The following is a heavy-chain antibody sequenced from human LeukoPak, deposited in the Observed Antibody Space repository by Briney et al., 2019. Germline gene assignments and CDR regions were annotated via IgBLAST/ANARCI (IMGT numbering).Heavy chain of an antibody. CDR1: GFTFSRYN. V-gene: IGHV3-21*01. D-gene: IGHD2-15*01. Sequence: GGSLRLSCAASGFTFSRYNMNWVRQAPGKGLEWVSSISRTGNYIYYADSVKGRFTISRDNAQNSLFLQMNSLRVEDTAVYYCARVLETDCSGGSCYSGLDYWGQGTPVTVSS. J-gene: IGHJ4*02. CDR3: ARVLETDCSGGSCYSGLDY. CDR2: ISRTGNYI.